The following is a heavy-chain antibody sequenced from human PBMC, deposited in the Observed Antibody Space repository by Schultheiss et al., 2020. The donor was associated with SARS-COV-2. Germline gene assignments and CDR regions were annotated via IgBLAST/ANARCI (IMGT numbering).Heavy chain of an antibody. CDR3: ARDAVVPAAMPVFLGQETPFDY. CDR2: IYYTGRT. Sequence: SETLSLTCAVYGGSFSGYYWSWIRQPPGKGLEWIGYIYYTGRTYYNPSLKSRVTISIDTSKNQFSLKLSSVTAADTAVYYCARDAVVPAAMPVFLGQETPFDYWGQGTLVTVSS. D-gene: IGHD2-2*01. J-gene: IGHJ4*02. CDR1: GGSFSGYY. V-gene: IGHV4-59*01.